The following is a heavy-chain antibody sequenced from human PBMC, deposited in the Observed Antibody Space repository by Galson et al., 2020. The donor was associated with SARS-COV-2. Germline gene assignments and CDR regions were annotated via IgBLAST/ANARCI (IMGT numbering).Heavy chain of an antibody. CDR2: ISSSSSYI. D-gene: IGHD4-17*01. V-gene: IGHV3-21*01. CDR1: GFTFSSYS. Sequence: GESLKISCEASGFTFSSYSMNWVRQAPGTGLEWVSSISSSSSYIYYADSVKGQFTISRDNAKNSLYLQMNSLRAEDTAVYYCAREYATVTTHAFDIWGQGTMVTVSS. CDR3: AREYATVTTHAFDI. J-gene: IGHJ3*02.